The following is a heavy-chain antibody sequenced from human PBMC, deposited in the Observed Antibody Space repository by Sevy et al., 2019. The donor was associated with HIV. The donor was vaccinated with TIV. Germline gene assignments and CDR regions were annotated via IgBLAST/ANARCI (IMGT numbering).Heavy chain of an antibody. CDR3: ARGRSGYDLYYFDY. Sequence: SETLSLTCTVSGGSISSYYWSWIRQPPGKGLEWIGYIYYSGSTNYNPSLKSRVTISVDTSKNQFSLKLSSVTAADTAVYYCARGRSGYDLYYFDYWGQGTLVTVSS. J-gene: IGHJ4*02. CDR2: IYYSGST. V-gene: IGHV4-59*01. CDR1: GGSISSYY. D-gene: IGHD5-12*01.